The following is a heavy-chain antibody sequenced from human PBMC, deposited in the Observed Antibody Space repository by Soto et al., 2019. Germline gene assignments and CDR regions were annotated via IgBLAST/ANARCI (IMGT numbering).Heavy chain of an antibody. CDR1: GGSFSGYY. CDR2: INHSGST. D-gene: IGHD3-10*01. Sequence: QVQLQQWGAGLLKPSETLPLTCAVYGGSFSGYYWSWIRQPPGKGLEWIGEINHSGSTNYNPSLTSQVPISVDTSKNQFSLKLSSVTAADTAVYYCARAKSDRRPTYGSGRALDPWGQGTLVTVSS. V-gene: IGHV4-34*01. J-gene: IGHJ5*02. CDR3: ARAKSDRRPTYGSGRALDP.